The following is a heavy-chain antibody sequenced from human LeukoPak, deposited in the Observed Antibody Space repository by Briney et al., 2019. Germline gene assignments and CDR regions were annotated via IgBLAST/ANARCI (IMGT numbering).Heavy chain of an antibody. Sequence: SGPTLVKPTQTLTLTCTFSGFSLSTSGVGVGWIRQPPGKALEWLALIYWNDDKRYSPSLKSRLTITKDTSKNQVVLTMTNMDPVGTATYYCAHRPPDGYNPYYFDYWGQGTLVTVSS. CDR3: AHRPPDGYNPYYFDY. CDR2: IYWNDDK. V-gene: IGHV2-5*01. D-gene: IGHD5-24*01. J-gene: IGHJ4*02. CDR1: GFSLSTSGVG.